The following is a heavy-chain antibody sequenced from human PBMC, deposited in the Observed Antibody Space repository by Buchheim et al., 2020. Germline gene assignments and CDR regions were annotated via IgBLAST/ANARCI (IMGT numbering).Heavy chain of an antibody. Sequence: QVQLVQSGAEVKKPGASVKVSCKASGYTFTGYYMHWVRQAPGQGLEWMGWINPNSGGTNYAQKFQGWVTMTRDPSISTAYMELSRLRSDDTAVYYCARVRIAAAGRSDYYYYYGMDVWGQGTT. V-gene: IGHV1-2*04. D-gene: IGHD6-13*01. J-gene: IGHJ6*02. CDR1: GYTFTGYY. CDR3: ARVRIAAAGRSDYYYYYGMDV. CDR2: INPNSGGT.